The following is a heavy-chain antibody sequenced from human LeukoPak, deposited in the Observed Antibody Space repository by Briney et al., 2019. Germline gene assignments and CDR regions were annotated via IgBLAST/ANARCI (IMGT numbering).Heavy chain of an antibody. D-gene: IGHD6-6*01. V-gene: IGHV3-9*01. J-gene: IGHJ4*02. CDR3: ATGRAARLSPFDY. CDR2: ISWNSGSI. Sequence: GGSLSLSCAASGFTFDDYAMHWVRQAPGKGLEWVSGISWNSGSIGYADSVKGRFTISRDNSKNTLYLQMNSLRAEDTAVYYCATGRAARLSPFDYWGQGTLVTVSS. CDR1: GFTFDDYA.